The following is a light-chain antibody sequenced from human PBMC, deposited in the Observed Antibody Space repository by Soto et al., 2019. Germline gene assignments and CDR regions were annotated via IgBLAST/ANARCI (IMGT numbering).Light chain of an antibody. V-gene: IGKV3-11*01. Sequence: EIVLTQSPATLSLSPGERATLSCRASQPISSYLAWYQHKPGQAPRLLIYDASKGATGIPARFSGSGSGTDFTLTISSLEPEDLAVYFCQQRYSWPPTFGQGTKVDIK. CDR1: QPISSY. CDR3: QQRYSWPPT. CDR2: DAS. J-gene: IGKJ1*01.